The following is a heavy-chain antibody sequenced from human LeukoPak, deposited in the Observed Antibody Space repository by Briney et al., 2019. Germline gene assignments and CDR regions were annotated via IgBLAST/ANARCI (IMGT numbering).Heavy chain of an antibody. Sequence: GGSLRLSCAASGFTFSTYSMSWVRQAPGKGLEWVANIKQDGSEKYYVDSVKGRFTISRDNAKNSLYLQMNSLRSEDTAVYYCARDLSGWELQEYWGQGTLVTVSS. V-gene: IGHV3-7*01. CDR2: IKQDGSEK. CDR1: GFTFSTYS. D-gene: IGHD1-26*01. CDR3: ARDLSGWELQEY. J-gene: IGHJ4*02.